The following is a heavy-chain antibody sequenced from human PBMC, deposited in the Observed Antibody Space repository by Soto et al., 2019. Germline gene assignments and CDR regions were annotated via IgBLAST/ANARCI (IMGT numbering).Heavy chain of an antibody. V-gene: IGHV5-51*01. Sequence: PGESLKISCQGSGYSFASYWIGWVRQMPGKGLEWMGIVYPSDSDTRYSPPFQGQVTISADKSTSTAYLQWSSLQASDTAMYYCARGPTTDYFHYWGQGTLVTVSS. D-gene: IGHD1-26*01. CDR3: ARGPTTDYFHY. J-gene: IGHJ4*02. CDR1: GYSFASYW. CDR2: VYPSDSDT.